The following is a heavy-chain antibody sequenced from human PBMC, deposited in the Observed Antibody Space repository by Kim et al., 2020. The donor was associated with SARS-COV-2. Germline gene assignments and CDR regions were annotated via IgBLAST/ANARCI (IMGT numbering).Heavy chain of an antibody. D-gene: IGHD3-16*02. CDR3: ARSPCLGELSALDY. V-gene: IGHV2-70*01. Sequence: STSLKTRLTISKDTSKNQVVLTMTNMDPVDTATYYCARSPCLGELSALDYWGQGTLVTVSS. J-gene: IGHJ4*02.